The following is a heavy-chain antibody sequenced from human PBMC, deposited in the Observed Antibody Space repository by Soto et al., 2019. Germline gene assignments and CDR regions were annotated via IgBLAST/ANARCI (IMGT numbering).Heavy chain of an antibody. CDR1: GFTFSSYA. D-gene: IGHD2-15*01. Sequence: QVQLVESGGGVVQPGRSLRLSCAASGFTFSSYAMHWVRQAPGKGLEWVAVISYDGSNKYYADSVKGRFTISRDISKNTLYLQMNSLRAEDTAVYYCARDIGYCSGGSCSALDYWGQGTLVTVSS. V-gene: IGHV3-30-3*01. CDR2: ISYDGSNK. J-gene: IGHJ4*02. CDR3: ARDIGYCSGGSCSALDY.